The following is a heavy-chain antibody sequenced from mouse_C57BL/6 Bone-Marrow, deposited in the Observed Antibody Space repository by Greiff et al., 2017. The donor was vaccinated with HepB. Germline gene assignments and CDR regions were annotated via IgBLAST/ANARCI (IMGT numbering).Heavy chain of an antibody. J-gene: IGHJ1*03. CDR2: IRSKSNNYAT. CDR1: GFSFNTYA. Sequence: EVQVVESGGGLVQPKGSLKLSCAASGFSFNTYAMNWVRQAPGKGLEWVARIRSKSNNYATYYADSVKDRFTISRDDSESMLYLQMNNLKTEDTAMYYCVRPGYYGSSFYWYFDVWGTGTTVTVSS. CDR3: VRPGYYGSSFYWYFDV. D-gene: IGHD1-1*01. V-gene: IGHV10-1*01.